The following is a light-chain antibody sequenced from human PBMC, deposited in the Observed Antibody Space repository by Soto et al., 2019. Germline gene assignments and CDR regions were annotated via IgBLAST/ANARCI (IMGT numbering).Light chain of an antibody. V-gene: IGLV2-23*02. CDR2: EVS. CDR1: SSDVGSYNL. J-gene: IGLJ1*01. CDR3: CSYVGSSSVYV. Sequence: QSVLTQPASVSGSPGQSITISRTGTSSDVGSYNLVSWYQQHPGKAPKLMIYEVSKRPSGVSNRFSGSKSGNTASLTISGLQAEDEADYYCCSYVGSSSVYVFGTGTKVTVL.